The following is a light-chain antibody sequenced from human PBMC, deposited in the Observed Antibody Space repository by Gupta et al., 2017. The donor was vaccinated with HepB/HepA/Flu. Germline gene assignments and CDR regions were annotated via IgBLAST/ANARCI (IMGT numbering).Light chain of an antibody. CDR1: QSISTW. CDR2: KAS. Sequence: IQMTQSPSTLSASVGDRVTITCRASQSISTWLAWYQQKPGKAPNLLIYKASSLESGVPSRFSGSGSGTEFTLTISSLQPDDFATYYCQQYNNYPYTFGLGTKLEIK. V-gene: IGKV1-5*03. J-gene: IGKJ2*01. CDR3: QQYNNYPYT.